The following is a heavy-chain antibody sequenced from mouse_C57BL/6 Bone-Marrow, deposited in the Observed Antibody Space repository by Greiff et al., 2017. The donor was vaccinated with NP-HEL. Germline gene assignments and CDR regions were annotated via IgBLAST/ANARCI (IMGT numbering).Heavy chain of an antibody. CDR1: GYAFSSSW. D-gene: IGHD2-3*01. CDR2: IYPGAGDT. V-gene: IGHV1-82*01. CDR3: ASYECYAMDY. J-gene: IGHJ4*01. Sequence: QVQLQPSGPELVQPGASVKISCKASGYAFSSSWMNWVKQRPGKGLEWIGRIYPGAGDTNYNGKLKGKATLTADKSSSTAYMQRSSLTSEDSAVYFCASYECYAMDYWGQGTSVTVSS.